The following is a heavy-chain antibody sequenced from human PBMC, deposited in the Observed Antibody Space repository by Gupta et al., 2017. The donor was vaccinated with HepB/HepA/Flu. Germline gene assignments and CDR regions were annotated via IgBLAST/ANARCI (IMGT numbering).Heavy chain of an antibody. CDR3: SRDTFCPYDS. J-gene: IGHJ4*02. V-gene: IGHV3-74*01. Sequence: QLVESGGDLVQPGGSLRLSCAASGFTVYSYWMHWVRRVPGKGLVWVSRINPDGNIINYADSGKGRFTISRDRTTNALILQMNSLRPEDTALYFCSRDTFCPYDSWGQGTLVTVSS. CDR2: INPDGNII. D-gene: IGHD2/OR15-2a*01. CDR1: GFTVYSYW.